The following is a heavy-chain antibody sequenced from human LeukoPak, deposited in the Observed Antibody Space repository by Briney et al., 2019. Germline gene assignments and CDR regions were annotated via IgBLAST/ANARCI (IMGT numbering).Heavy chain of an antibody. Sequence: GASVKVSCKVSGYTLTELSMHWVRQAPGKGLEWMGGFDPEDGETIYAQKFQGRVTMTGDTSTDTAYMELSSLRSEDTAVYYCATVAIVGATFYFDYWGQGTLSPSPQ. CDR1: GYTLTELS. CDR3: ATVAIVGATFYFDY. V-gene: IGHV1-24*01. D-gene: IGHD1-26*01. J-gene: IGHJ4*02. CDR2: FDPEDGET.